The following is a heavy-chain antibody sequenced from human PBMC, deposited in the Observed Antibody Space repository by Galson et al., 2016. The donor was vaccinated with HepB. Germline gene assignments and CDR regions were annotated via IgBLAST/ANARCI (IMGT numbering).Heavy chain of an antibody. CDR2: INPSAGNT. CDR1: GFTFSNYY. J-gene: IGHJ4*02. D-gene: IGHD2-2*01. CDR3: ARGGDLYCSGSSCHVDY. V-gene: IGHV1-46*01. Sequence: SVKVSCKASGFTFSNYYIHWVRQAPGQGREWLGIINPSAGNTKYAQKFQGRVTMTRDTSMTTIYMELSSLRSEDTAMYYCARGGDLYCSGSSCHVDYWGQGTLVTVSS.